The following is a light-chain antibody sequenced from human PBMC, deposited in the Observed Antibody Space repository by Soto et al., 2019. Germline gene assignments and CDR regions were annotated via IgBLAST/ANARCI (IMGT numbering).Light chain of an antibody. Sequence: GDRVTTTCGASQSISSWLAWYQQKPGKAPKLLIYAASSLQSGVPSRFSGRGSGTDFTLTISSLQPEDFATYYCLQDYNYPWTFGQGTKVDIK. J-gene: IGKJ1*01. CDR3: LQDYNYPWT. V-gene: IGKV1-6*01. CDR2: AAS. CDR1: QSISSW.